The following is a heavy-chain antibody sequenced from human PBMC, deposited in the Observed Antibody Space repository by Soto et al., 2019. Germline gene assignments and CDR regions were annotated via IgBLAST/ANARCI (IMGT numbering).Heavy chain of an antibody. CDR1: GFTFSSYS. J-gene: IGHJ4*02. CDR3: ARDALPLYYYDSSGYYAFDY. V-gene: IGHV3-48*02. D-gene: IGHD3-22*01. Sequence: EVQLVESGGGLVQPGGSLRLSCAASGFTFSSYSMNWVRQAPGKGLEWVSYISSSSSTIYYADSVKGRFTISRDNAKNSLYLQMNSLRDEDTAVYYCARDALPLYYYDSSGYYAFDYWGQGTLVTVSS. CDR2: ISSSSSTI.